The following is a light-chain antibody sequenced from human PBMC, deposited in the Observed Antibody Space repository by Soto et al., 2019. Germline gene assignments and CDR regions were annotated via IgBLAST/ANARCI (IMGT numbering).Light chain of an antibody. CDR1: ESVGSN. J-gene: IGKJ1*01. CDR3: QQYNDWRPWT. CDR2: DAS. V-gene: IGKV3-15*01. Sequence: EIVMTQSPATLSVSPGERATLSCRASESVGSNLAWYRQKPGQAPRLLIYDASTRATGVPARFSGSGSGTEFTLPISSLQSEDFAVYYCQQYNDWRPWTFGQGTKVEV.